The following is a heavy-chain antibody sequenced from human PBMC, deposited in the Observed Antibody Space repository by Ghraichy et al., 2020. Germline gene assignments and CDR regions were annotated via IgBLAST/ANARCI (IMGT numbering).Heavy chain of an antibody. CDR2: ITGRNDTT. V-gene: IGHV3-23*01. CDR3: VKDWGNYGSGSYDYFAY. CDR1: GFSFSNFA. Sequence: LSLTCAASGFSFSNFAMTWVRQAPGKGLEWVSTITGRNDTTYYADSVKGRFTISRDNSRSTLYVQMSSLRADDTAIYYCVKDWGNYGSGSYDYFAYWGQGTLVTVSS. D-gene: IGHD3-10*01. J-gene: IGHJ4*02.